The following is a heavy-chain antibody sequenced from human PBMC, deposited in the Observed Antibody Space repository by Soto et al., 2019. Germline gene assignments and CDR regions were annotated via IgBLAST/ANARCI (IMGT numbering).Heavy chain of an antibody. V-gene: IGHV1-18*01. J-gene: IGHJ4*02. CDR1: GYSFTSYG. Sequence: QVQLVQSGAEVKKPGASVKVSCKASGYSFTSYGIAWVRQAPGQGLEWMGWISADNGNTNYAQKVQDRVPMTTDTLTGTAYMELRSLRSDDTAVYYCARDGYFDYWGQGTLVTVSS. CDR3: ARDGYFDY. CDR2: ISADNGNT.